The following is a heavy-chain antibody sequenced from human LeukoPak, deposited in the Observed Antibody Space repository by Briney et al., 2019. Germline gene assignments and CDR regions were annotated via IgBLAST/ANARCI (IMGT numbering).Heavy chain of an antibody. V-gene: IGHV3-48*04. CDR2: ISSSSSTI. CDR1: GFTFSSYS. D-gene: IGHD5-18*01. Sequence: GGSLRLSCAASGFTFSSYSMNWVRQAPGKGLEWVSYISSSSSTIYYADSVKGRFTISRDNAKNSLYLQMNSLRAEDTAVYYCARAAASSSGPLDYWGQGTLVTVSS. CDR3: ARAAASSSGPLDY. J-gene: IGHJ4*02.